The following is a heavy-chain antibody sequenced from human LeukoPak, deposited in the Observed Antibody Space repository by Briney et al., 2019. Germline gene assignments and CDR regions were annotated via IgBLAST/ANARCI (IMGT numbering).Heavy chain of an antibody. V-gene: IGHV3-21*01. CDR2: ISSDSSYI. CDR3: AREQDREASATIVGDY. Sequence: GGSLRLSCAASGFTFSDYTMTWVRQAPGKGLEWVASISSDSSYIDYADSVKGRFTISRDNARNSLFLQMNSLRAEDTALYYCAREQDREASATIVGDYWGQGTLVTVSS. J-gene: IGHJ4*02. D-gene: IGHD2-15*01. CDR1: GFTFSDYT.